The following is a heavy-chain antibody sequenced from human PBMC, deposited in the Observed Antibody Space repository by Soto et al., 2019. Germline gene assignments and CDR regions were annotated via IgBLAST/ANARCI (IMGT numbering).Heavy chain of an antibody. CDR3: ARSSSGTYYYDSSGYYYFDY. D-gene: IGHD3-22*01. Sequence: ASVKVSCKASGYTFTSYGISWVRQAPGQGLEWMGWISAYNGNTNYAQKLQGRVTMTTDTSTSTAYMELRSLRSDDTAVYYCARSSSGTYYYDSSGYYYFDYWAREPWSPSPQ. CDR1: GYTFTSYG. CDR2: ISAYNGNT. J-gene: IGHJ4*02. V-gene: IGHV1-18*01.